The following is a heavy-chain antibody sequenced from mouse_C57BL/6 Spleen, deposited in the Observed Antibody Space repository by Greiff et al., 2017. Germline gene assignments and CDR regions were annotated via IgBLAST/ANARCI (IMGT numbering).Heavy chain of an antibody. Sequence: DVKLVESGGGLVKPGGSLKLSCAASGFTFSSYALSWVRQTPEKRLEWVATISDGGSYTYYPNNVKGRFTNSRENAKNNLKLQVSHLKSEDTAMDYCARNYSSSGYWYFDVWGTGTTVTVSS. D-gene: IGHD1-1*01. CDR3: ARNYSSSGYWYFDV. V-gene: IGHV5-4*03. J-gene: IGHJ1*03. CDR1: GFTFSSYA. CDR2: ISDGGSYT.